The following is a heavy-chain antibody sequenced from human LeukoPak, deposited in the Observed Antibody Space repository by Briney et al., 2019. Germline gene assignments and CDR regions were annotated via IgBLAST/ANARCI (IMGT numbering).Heavy chain of an antibody. CDR2: IYTSEST. V-gene: IGHV4-61*02. J-gene: IGHJ4*02. CDR3: AGEFAY. Sequence: SETLSLTCTVSGGSIGSGTYFWSWIRQPAGKGLEWIGRIYTSESTNYNPSLKSRVTISVDTSKNQLSLKLSSVTAADTAVYYCAGEFAYWGQGTLVTVSS. CDR1: GGSIGSGTYF.